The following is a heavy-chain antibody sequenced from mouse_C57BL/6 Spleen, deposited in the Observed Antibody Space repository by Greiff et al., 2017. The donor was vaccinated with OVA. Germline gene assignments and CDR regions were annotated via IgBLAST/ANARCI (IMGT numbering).Heavy chain of an antibody. J-gene: IGHJ4*01. V-gene: IGHV1-81*01. D-gene: IGHD2-4*01. CDR3: AREGSDYDYDNYAMDD. CDR1: GYTFTSYG. CDR2: IYPRSGNT. Sequence: QVQLQQSGAELARPGASVKLSCKASGYTFTSYGISWVKQRTGQGLEWIGEIYPRSGNTYYNEKFKGKATLTADKSSSTAYMELRSLTSEDSAVYVCAREGSDYDYDNYAMDDWGQGTSVTVSS.